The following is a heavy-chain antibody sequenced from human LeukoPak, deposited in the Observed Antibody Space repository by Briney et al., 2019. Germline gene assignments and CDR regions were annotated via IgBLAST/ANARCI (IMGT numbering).Heavy chain of an antibody. CDR2: IWNDGSNK. V-gene: IGHV3-33*06. J-gene: IGHJ3*02. Sequence: GGSLRLSCAASGFTFSSYRMNWVRQAPGKGLEWVAVIWNDGSNKYYTDSVKGRFTISRDNSRNTLYLQMNSLRAEDTALYYCAKDTNDAFDIWGQGTMITVSS. CDR3: AKDTNDAFDI. CDR1: GFTFSSYR.